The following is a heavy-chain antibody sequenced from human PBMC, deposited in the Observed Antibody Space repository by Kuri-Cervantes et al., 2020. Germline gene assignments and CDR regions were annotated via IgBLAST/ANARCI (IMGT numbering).Heavy chain of an antibody. Sequence: GESLKISCAASGFTFSSYGMHWVRQAPGKGLERVAVIWYDGSNKYYADSVKGRFTISRDNSKNTLYLQMNSLRAEDTAVYYCARDPSSGWQPLDYWGQGTLVTVSS. J-gene: IGHJ4*02. D-gene: IGHD6-19*01. CDR2: IWYDGSNK. V-gene: IGHV3-33*01. CDR1: GFTFSSYG. CDR3: ARDPSSGWQPLDY.